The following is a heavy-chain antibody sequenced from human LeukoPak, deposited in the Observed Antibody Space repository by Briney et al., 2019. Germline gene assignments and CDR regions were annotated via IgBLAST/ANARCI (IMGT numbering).Heavy chain of an antibody. J-gene: IGHJ4*02. CDR2: IYYSGST. V-gene: IGHV4-59*01. D-gene: IGHD6-19*01. Sequence: SETLSLTCTVSGGSISSYYWSWIRQPPGKGLEWIGYIYYSGSTNYNPSLKSRVTISVDTSKNQFPLKLSSVTAADTAVYYCARGSIAVAGTFDYWGQGTLVTVSS. CDR3: ARGSIAVAGTFDY. CDR1: GGSISSYY.